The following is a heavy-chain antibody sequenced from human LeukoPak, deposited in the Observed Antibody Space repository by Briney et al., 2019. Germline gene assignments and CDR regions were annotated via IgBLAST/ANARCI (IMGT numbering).Heavy chain of an antibody. J-gene: IGHJ4*02. V-gene: IGHV1-18*01. Sequence: ASVKVSCKDSGYPSSNHGITWVRQAPGQGLEWMGWISCYNGDTHYAQKFQGRVTMTTDKPTSTAYMELKSLRSDDTAVYYCAGDPTNSGGWHPFFDYWGQGTLVAVSS. CDR1: GYPSSNHG. CDR2: ISCYNGDT. CDR3: AGDPTNSGGWHPFFDY. D-gene: IGHD6-19*01.